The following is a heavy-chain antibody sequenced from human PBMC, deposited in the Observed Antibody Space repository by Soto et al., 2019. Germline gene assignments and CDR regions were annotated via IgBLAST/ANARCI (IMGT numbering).Heavy chain of an antibody. V-gene: IGHV1-69*08. J-gene: IGHJ6*02. CDR1: GGTFRKDT. CDR2: IIPILGIT. CDR3: ARDQGSPYYYGMGV. Sequence: QVQLVQSGAEVKKPGSSVKVSCKASGGTFRKDTISWVRQAPGQGLEWMGRIIPILGITNYARKFQGRVTITADKSTGTAYMELSSLRSEDTAVYYCARDQGSPYYYGMGVWGQGTTVTVSS.